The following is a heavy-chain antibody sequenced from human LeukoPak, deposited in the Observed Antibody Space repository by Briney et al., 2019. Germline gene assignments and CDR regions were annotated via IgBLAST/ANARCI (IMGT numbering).Heavy chain of an antibody. CDR1: GGTFSSYA. V-gene: IGHV1-2*02. J-gene: IGHJ3*02. CDR3: AGFDAFDI. CDR2: INPNSGGT. Sequence: GASVKVSCKASGGTFSSYAISWVRQAPGQGLEWMGWINPNSGGTNYAQKFQGRVTMTRDTSISTAYMELSRLRSDDTAVYYCAGFDAFDIWGQGTMVTVSS.